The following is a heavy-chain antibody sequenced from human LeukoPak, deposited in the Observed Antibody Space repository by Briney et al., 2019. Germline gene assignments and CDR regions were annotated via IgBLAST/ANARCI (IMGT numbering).Heavy chain of an antibody. CDR1: GYTFTSYD. J-gene: IGHJ4*02. Sequence: PGASVKVSCKASGYTFTSYDINWVRQAPGQGLEWMGGIIPIFGTANYAQKFQGRVTITADESTSTAYMELSSLRSEDTAVYYCARARSIAVAGTDFDYWGQGTLVTVSS. CDR3: ARARSIAVAGTDFDY. D-gene: IGHD6-19*01. V-gene: IGHV1-69*13. CDR2: IIPIFGTA.